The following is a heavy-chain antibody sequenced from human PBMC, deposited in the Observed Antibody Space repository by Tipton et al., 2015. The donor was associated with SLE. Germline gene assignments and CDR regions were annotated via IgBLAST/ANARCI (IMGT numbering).Heavy chain of an antibody. D-gene: IGHD2-15*01. Sequence: TLSLTCTVSGGSISSHYWSWIRQPPGKGLEWIGYIYYSGSTNYNPSLKSRVTISVDTSKNQFSLKLSSVTAADTAVYYCARGSRQWIVVDYYYYGMDVWGQGTTATVSS. J-gene: IGHJ6*02. CDR3: ARGSRQWIVVDYYYYGMDV. CDR1: GGSISSHY. V-gene: IGHV4-59*11. CDR2: IYYSGST.